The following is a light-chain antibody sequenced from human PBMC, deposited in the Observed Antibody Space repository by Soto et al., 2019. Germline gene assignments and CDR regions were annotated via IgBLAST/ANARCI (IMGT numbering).Light chain of an antibody. Sequence: QSVLTQPPSASGTPGQRVTISCSGSSSNIGSKSIIWYQQLPGTAPKLLISSNNQRPSGFADRFSSSKSGTSASLAISGLQSEDEDDYHCAPWDDSLKGTVFGGGTQLTVL. CDR3: APWDDSLKGTV. J-gene: IGLJ3*02. V-gene: IGLV1-44*01. CDR1: SSNIGSKS. CDR2: SNN.